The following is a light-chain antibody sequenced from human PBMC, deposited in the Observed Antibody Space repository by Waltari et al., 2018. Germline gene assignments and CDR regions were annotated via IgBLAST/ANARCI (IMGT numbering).Light chain of an antibody. V-gene: IGLV3-21*03. CDR2: DDS. J-gene: IGLJ3*02. CDR3: QVWDSSSDHFWV. Sequence: SYVLTQPPSVSVAPGKTARITCWGNNIGSKSVHWYQQKPGQAPVLVVNDDSDRPSGIPERFSGSNSGNPATLTISRGEAGDEADYYCQVWDSSSDHFWVFGGGTKLTVL. CDR1: NIGSKS.